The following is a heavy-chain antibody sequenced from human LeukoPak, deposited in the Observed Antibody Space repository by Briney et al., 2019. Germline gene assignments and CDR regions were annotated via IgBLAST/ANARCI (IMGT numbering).Heavy chain of an antibody. CDR3: ARDSKDDYGDYINWFDP. D-gene: IGHD4-17*01. V-gene: IGHV1-2*02. Sequence: ASVNVSCTASGYTFTVYYMHWVRQAPGQGLEWMGWINPNSGGTNYAQKFQGRVTMTRDTSISTAYMELSRLRSDDTAVYYCARDSKDDYGDYINWFDPWGQGTLVTVSS. J-gene: IGHJ5*02. CDR1: GYTFTVYY. CDR2: INPNSGGT.